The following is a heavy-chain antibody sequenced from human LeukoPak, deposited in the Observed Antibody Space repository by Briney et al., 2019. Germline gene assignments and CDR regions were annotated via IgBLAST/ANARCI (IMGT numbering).Heavy chain of an antibody. V-gene: IGHV4-61*02. CDR3: ARGREWSLFDT. D-gene: IGHD2-8*01. J-gene: IGHJ5*02. CDR2: IWTSGST. CDR1: RASISSGGHS. Sequence: SETLFLTCTVSRASISSGGHSWSWIRQSAGKGLEWIGRIWTSGSTNYNPSLKSQVTMSVDTSRSHFSLRLTSVTSADTAVYYCARGREWSLFDTWGQGTLVTVSS.